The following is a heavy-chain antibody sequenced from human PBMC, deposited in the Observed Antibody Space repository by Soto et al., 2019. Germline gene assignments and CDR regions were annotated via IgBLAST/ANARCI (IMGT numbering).Heavy chain of an antibody. CDR2: IYHSGST. Sequence: SETLSLTCAVSGGSISSGGYSWSWIRQPPGKGLEWIGYIYHSGSTYYNPSLKSRVTISVDRSKNQFSLKLSSVTAADTAVYYCASLRGDYYYGMDVWGQGTTVTV. V-gene: IGHV4-30-2*01. CDR3: ASLRGDYYYGMDV. J-gene: IGHJ6*02. CDR1: GGSISSGGYS.